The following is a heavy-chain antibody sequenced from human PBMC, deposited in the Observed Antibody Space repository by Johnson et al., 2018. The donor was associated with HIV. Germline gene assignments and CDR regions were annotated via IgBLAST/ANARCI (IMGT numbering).Heavy chain of an antibody. CDR2: INWNGANT. CDR1: GFTFDDYG. Sequence: VQLVESGGGVVQPGRSLRLSCAASGFTFDDYGMSWVRQAPGKGLEWVSGINWNGANTAYADSVKGRFTISRDNSKNTLDLQMNSLRAEDTAVYYCARLSVAGDAFDIWGQGTMVTVSS. J-gene: IGHJ3*02. D-gene: IGHD6-19*01. V-gene: IGHV3-20*04. CDR3: ARLSVAGDAFDI.